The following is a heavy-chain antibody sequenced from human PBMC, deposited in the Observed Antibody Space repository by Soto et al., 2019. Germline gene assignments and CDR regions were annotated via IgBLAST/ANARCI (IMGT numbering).Heavy chain of an antibody. V-gene: IGHV1-69*12. D-gene: IGHD6-13*01. CDR1: GGTFSSYA. CDR2: IIPIFGTA. Sequence: QVQLVQSGAEVKKPGSSVKVSCKASGGTFSSYAISWVRQAPGQGLEWMGGIIPIFGTANYAQKFQGRVNITGDECTSTDYMELSRLRSEGADVYYCAREISGIEAAEAGGFDYWGQGSLVTVSS. J-gene: IGHJ4*02. CDR3: AREISGIEAAEAGGFDY.